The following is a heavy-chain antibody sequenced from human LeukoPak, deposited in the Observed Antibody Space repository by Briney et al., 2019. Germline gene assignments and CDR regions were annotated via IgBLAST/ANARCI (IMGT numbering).Heavy chain of an antibody. J-gene: IGHJ5*02. D-gene: IGHD2-15*01. Sequence: SETLSLTCAVYGGSFSSYYWSWIRQPPGKGLEWIGEINHSGSTNYNPSLKSRVTISVDTSKNQFSLKLSSVTAADTAVYYCARAQGIVVVVAATSWFDPWGQGTLVTVSS. V-gene: IGHV4-34*01. CDR3: ARAQGIVVVVAATSWFDP. CDR1: GGSFSSYY. CDR2: INHSGST.